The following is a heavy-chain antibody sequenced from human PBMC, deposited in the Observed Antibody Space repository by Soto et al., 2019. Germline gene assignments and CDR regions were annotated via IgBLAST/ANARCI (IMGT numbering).Heavy chain of an antibody. CDR1: GYTLTNYA. J-gene: IGHJ4*02. CDR3: TRDLNGGNPFDY. V-gene: IGHV1-3*01. CDR2: IDPGSGKA. Sequence: QVQLVQSGAEVKKPGASVRVSCKPSGYTLTNYAIHWVRQAAGQRLKWLAWIDPGSGKATYSQKVQGRIILSRDNSASTFYMDLSSLTSEDTAVYFCTRDLNGGNPFDYWGQGALVTVSS. D-gene: IGHD2-8*01.